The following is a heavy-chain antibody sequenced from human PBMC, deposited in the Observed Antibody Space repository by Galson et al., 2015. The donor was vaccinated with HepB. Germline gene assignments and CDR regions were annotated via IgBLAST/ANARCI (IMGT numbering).Heavy chain of an antibody. V-gene: IGHV3-23*01. CDR2: ISGSGGST. Sequence: SLRLSCAASGFTFSSYAMSWVRQAPGKGLEWVSAISGSGGSTYYADSVKGRFTISRDNSKNTLYLQMNSLRAEDTAVYYCAKYIAVAGTPFDYWGQGTLVTVSS. J-gene: IGHJ4*02. CDR1: GFTFSSYA. D-gene: IGHD6-19*01. CDR3: AKYIAVAGTPFDY.